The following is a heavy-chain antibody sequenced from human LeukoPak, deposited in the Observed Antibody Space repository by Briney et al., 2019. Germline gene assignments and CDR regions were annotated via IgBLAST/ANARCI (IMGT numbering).Heavy chain of an antibody. V-gene: IGHV2-70*11. CDR3: ARIKGQYGDYALYFDY. D-gene: IGHD4-17*01. CDR1: GFSLGTSRMC. CDR2: IDWDDNK. Sequence: SGPALVKPTQTLTLTCTFSGFSLGTSRMCVSWIRQPPGKALEWLARIDWDDNKYYSTSLKTRLTISTDTSKNQVVLTMTNMDPVDTATYYCARIKGQYGDYALYFDYWGQGTLVTVSS. J-gene: IGHJ4*02.